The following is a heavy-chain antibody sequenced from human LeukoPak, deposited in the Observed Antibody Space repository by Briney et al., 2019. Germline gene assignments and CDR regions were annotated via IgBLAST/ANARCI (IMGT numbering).Heavy chain of an antibody. D-gene: IGHD3-22*01. CDR3: ARYYYDSSGYYLLDY. Sequence: ASVKVSCKASGYTFTGYYMHWVRQAPGQGLEWMGCMNPNSGNTGYAQKFQGRVTMTRNTSISTAYMELSSLRSEDTAVYYCARYYYDSSGYYLLDYWGQGTLVTVSS. V-gene: IGHV1-8*02. J-gene: IGHJ4*02. CDR1: GYTFTGYY. CDR2: MNPNSGNT.